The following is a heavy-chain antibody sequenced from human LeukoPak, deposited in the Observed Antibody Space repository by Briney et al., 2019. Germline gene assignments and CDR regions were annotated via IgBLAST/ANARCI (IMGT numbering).Heavy chain of an antibody. CDR1: GFTFSRYW. CDR2: IKQDGSEQ. J-gene: IGHJ4*02. CDR3: ARDKGDYDTSGSLFVF. V-gene: IGHV3-7*03. D-gene: IGHD3-22*01. Sequence: PGGSLRLSCAASGFTFSRYWMTWVRQVPRKGLEWVANIKQDGSEQYYGDSVKGRFTISRDNAKNSLYLQMNSLTAEDTAVYYCARDKGDYDTSGSLFVFGGQGTLVTVSS.